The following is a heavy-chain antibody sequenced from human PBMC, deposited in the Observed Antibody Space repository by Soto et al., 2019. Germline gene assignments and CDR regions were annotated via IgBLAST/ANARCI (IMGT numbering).Heavy chain of an antibody. D-gene: IGHD4-17*01. J-gene: IGHJ1*01. V-gene: IGHV1-24*01. CDR1: GTSLSGLP. CDR2: LDYEEGER. Sequence: ASVNVSCKVSGTSLSGLPMHWVRQAPGKGLEWMGSLDYEEGERSFAHRFQGRLTVTEDTSTDTAYMELSSLTSEDTAVYYCAAGVTTSESWGDGKMVTVSA. CDR3: AAGVTTSES.